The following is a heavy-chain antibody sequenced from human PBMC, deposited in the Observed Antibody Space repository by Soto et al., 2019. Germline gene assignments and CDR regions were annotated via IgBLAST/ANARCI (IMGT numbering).Heavy chain of an antibody. V-gene: IGHV1-18*01. Sequence: QIQMVQSGAEVKQPGASVKISCKTSGYTFSSYSINWVRQAPGQGLEWMAWISTTSGNTHYAERVQGRVTATLDESARTAFREMWGLTSDDTAVYFCARDNGYSDFWGQGTLVTVSS. D-gene: IGHD2-8*01. J-gene: IGHJ4*02. CDR1: GYTFSSYS. CDR2: ISTTSGNT. CDR3: ARDNGYSDF.